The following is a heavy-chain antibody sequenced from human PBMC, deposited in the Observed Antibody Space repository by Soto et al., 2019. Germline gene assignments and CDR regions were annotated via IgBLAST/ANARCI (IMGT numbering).Heavy chain of an antibody. CDR1: GFTFSSHS. V-gene: IGHV3-21*01. D-gene: IGHD6-6*01. J-gene: IGHJ6*02. CDR2: ISTSSSYI. CDR3: GGLSGRSSSKYDYGMDV. Sequence: EVQLVESGGGLVKPGGSLRLSCAASGFTFSSHSMNWVRQAPGEGLEWVSSISTSSSYIYYEDSAKGRFTISRDNAKNSLYLQMDSLRADDTAVYYCGGLSGRSSSKYDYGMDVWGQGTTVTVSS.